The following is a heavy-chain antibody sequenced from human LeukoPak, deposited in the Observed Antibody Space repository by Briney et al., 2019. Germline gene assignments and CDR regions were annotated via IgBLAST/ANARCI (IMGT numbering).Heavy chain of an antibody. J-gene: IGHJ4*02. CDR2: ISSSSSYI. Sequence: TTGGSLRLSCAASGFTFSSYSMNWVRQAPGKGLEWVSSISSSSSYIYYADSVKGRFTISRDNAKNSLYLQMNSLRAEDTAVYYCAKDRGGHYDSRGYYYGIDYWGQGTLVTVSS. V-gene: IGHV3-21*01. D-gene: IGHD3-22*01. CDR3: AKDRGGHYDSRGYYYGIDY. CDR1: GFTFSSYS.